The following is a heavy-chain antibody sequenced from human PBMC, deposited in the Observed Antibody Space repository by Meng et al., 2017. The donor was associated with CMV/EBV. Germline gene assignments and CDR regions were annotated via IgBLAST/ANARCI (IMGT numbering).Heavy chain of an antibody. CDR1: GFSLRTSGVG. V-gene: IGHV2-5*02. CDR2: IYWDDDK. D-gene: IGHD5-18*01. Sequence: ITLTQLGPPLGKPHRTFTLTCTFSGFSLRTSGVGVGWIRQPPGKALEWLALIYWDDDKRYSPSLKSRLTITKDTSKNQVVLTMTNMDPVDTATYYCAHRGSYGYHGYWGQGTLVTVSS. J-gene: IGHJ4*02. CDR3: AHRGSYGYHGY.